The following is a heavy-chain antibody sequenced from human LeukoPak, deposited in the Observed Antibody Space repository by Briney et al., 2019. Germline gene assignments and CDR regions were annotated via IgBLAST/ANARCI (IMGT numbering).Heavy chain of an antibody. V-gene: IGHV4-39*01. CDR2: IYYTGNT. CDR3: ARQTGSGLFILP. J-gene: IGHJ4*02. D-gene: IGHD3/OR15-3a*01. CDR1: GGSISTTGYY. Sequence: SETLSLTCTVSGGSISTTGYYWGWIRQPPGMGLEWIGSIYYTGNTYYNASPKSQVSISIDTSKNQFSLKLTSVTAADTAVYYCARQTGSGLFILPGGQGTLVTVSS.